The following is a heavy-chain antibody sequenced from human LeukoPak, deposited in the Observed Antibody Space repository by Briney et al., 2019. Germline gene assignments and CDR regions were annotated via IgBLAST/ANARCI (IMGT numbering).Heavy chain of an antibody. Sequence: GGSLRLSCAASGFTFSSYAMTWVRQAPGKGLEWVSTISGSGGSTYYADSVKGRFTISRDNSKNTLYLQMNSLRAEDTAVYYCARDSDSSSWYSAPVLSKYYYYGMDVWGQGTTVTVSS. J-gene: IGHJ6*02. D-gene: IGHD6-13*01. CDR1: GFTFSSYA. CDR2: ISGSGGST. V-gene: IGHV3-23*01. CDR3: ARDSDSSSWYSAPVLSKYYYYGMDV.